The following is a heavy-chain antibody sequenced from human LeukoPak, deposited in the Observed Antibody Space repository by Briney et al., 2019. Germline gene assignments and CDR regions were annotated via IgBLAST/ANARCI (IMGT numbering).Heavy chain of an antibody. CDR2: IRQDGDTK. V-gene: IGHV3-7*03. Sequence: GGSLRLSCAASGFPFNAYWMTWVRQAPGKGLEWVANIRQDGDTKYYVDSVKGRFTISRDNAMNSLYLQMNSLRAEDTAIYCCARSLPYGTTWYGRSDFWGQGTLVTVSS. D-gene: IGHD6-13*01. J-gene: IGHJ4*02. CDR1: GFPFNAYW. CDR3: ARSLPYGTTWYGRSDF.